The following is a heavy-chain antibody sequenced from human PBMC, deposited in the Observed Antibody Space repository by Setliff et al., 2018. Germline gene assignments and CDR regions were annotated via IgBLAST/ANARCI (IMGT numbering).Heavy chain of an antibody. CDR1: GFTFSSYS. J-gene: IGHJ6*03. V-gene: IGHV3-48*01. Sequence: GGSLRLSCAASGFTFSSYSMNGVRQAPGKGLEWVSYISSSSSTIYYADSVKGRFTISRDNAKNSLYLRLNSLRAEDTAVYYCASNPRKGRSGGYFYDDPYYYYMDVWGKGTTVTVSS. D-gene: IGHD1-26*01. CDR2: ISSSSSTI. CDR3: ASNPRKGRSGGYFYDDPYYYYMDV.